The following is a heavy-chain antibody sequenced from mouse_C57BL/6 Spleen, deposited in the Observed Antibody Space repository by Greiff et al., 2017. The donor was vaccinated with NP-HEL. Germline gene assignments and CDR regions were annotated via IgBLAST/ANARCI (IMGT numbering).Heavy chain of an antibody. CDR1: GFSLTSYG. CDR2: LRRDGST. Sequence: QVQLKESGPGLVAPSQSLSITCTVSGFSLTSYGVHWVRQPPGKGLEWLVELRRDGSTTYNSALKSRLSISKDNSKSQVFLKMNNLQTDDTAMYYCARSGNYGVGYWGKGTTLTVAS. J-gene: IGHJ2*01. D-gene: IGHD2-1*01. CDR3: ARSGNYGVGY. V-gene: IGHV2-6*03.